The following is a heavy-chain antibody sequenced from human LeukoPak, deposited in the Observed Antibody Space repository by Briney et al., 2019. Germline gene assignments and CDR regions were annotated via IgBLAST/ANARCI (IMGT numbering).Heavy chain of an antibody. Sequence: GGSLRLSCAASGFTFRSYPMNWVRQAPGKGLEWVSYIGTTAGAIYYADSVKGRFTISRDNAKNSLYLQMNSLRAEDTALYYCAKDINSGSGSFFDYWGQGTLVTVSS. CDR1: GFTFRSYP. J-gene: IGHJ4*02. D-gene: IGHD3-10*01. CDR2: IGTTAGAI. CDR3: AKDINSGSGSFFDY. V-gene: IGHV3-48*03.